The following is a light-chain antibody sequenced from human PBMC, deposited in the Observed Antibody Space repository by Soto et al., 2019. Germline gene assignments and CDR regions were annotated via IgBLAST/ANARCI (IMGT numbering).Light chain of an antibody. J-gene: IGKJ1*01. CDR3: QQYSNWPSWT. CDR1: QSVSSF. V-gene: IGKV3-15*01. Sequence: EKVMTQSPATLSMSPGERATLSCRASQSVSSFLAWYQQKPGQAPRLLIYGASTRATGIPDRFSGSGSGTECTLTISSLQSEDCAVYYCQQYSNWPSWTFGQGTKVEVK. CDR2: GAS.